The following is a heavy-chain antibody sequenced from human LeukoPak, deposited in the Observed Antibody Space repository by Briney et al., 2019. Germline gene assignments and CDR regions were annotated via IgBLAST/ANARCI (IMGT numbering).Heavy chain of an antibody. CDR3: ARVPAGRCDGIPCYPVFDL. Sequence: PGGSLRLSCVASQFSFSNNWMSWVRQAPGKGLELVANIKQDGSDKYYADSVKGRFTISRENAKNSVYLQMNSLRADDTAVYYCARVPAGRCDGIPCYPVFDLWGQGSLVTVSS. V-gene: IGHV3-7*01. CDR1: QFSFSNNW. D-gene: IGHD2-15*01. J-gene: IGHJ4*02. CDR2: IKQDGSDK.